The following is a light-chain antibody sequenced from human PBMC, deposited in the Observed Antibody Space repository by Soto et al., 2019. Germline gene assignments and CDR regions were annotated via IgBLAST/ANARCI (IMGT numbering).Light chain of an antibody. V-gene: IGLV1-44*01. CDR1: SSNIAPNT. CDR3: AAWDDSLKGYV. J-gene: IGLJ1*01. Sequence: QSALTQPPSASGTPGQRVTISCSGSSSNIAPNTVNWYQHLPGAAPQLLIFANDRRPSGVPDRFSGSRSGTSASLAISGLQSEDEADYYCAAWDDSLKGYVFGTGTQLTVL. CDR2: AND.